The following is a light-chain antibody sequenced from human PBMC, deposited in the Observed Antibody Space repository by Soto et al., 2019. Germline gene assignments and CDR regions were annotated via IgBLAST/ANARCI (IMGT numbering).Light chain of an antibody. V-gene: IGKV3D-15*01. J-gene: IGKJ1*01. CDR1: QSVNTN. CDR3: QQRSDWPPT. Sequence: EIVMTQSPATLSVSPGDSTTLSCMASQSVNTNVAWYRQDPGQAPRLVIYGASTKAAGTPGRFTGSGSGTDFTLTISSLPSEDFEIYYCQQRSDWPPTFGQGTKVDIK. CDR2: GAS.